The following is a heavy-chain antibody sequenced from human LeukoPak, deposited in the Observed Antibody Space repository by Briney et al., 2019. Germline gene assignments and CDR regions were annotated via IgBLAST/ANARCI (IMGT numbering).Heavy chain of an antibody. Sequence: GGSLRLSCAASGFTFSDYYMSWIRQAPGKGLEWVSYISSSSSTIYYADSVKGRFTISRDNAKNSLYLQMNSLRAEDSAVYYCARALYYVWGSYHNGDAFDIWGQGTMVTVSS. CDR1: GFTFSDYY. V-gene: IGHV3-11*04. CDR2: ISSSSSTI. CDR3: ARALYYVWGSYHNGDAFDI. D-gene: IGHD3-16*01. J-gene: IGHJ3*02.